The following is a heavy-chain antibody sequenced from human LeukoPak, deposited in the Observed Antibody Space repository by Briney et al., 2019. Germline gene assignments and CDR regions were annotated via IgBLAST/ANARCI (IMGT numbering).Heavy chain of an antibody. V-gene: IGHV1-2*02. CDR2: INPSSGGT. J-gene: IGHJ6*03. CDR3: ARGYAVDTEMAAGYMDV. CDR1: GYTFTGYY. Sequence: GASVKVSCKASGYTFTGYYMHWVRQAPGQGLEWMGWINPSSGGTNYAQKFQGRVTMTRDTSISTAYMELSRLRSDDTAIYYCARGYAVDTEMAAGYMDVWGKGTTVTVSS. D-gene: IGHD5-18*01.